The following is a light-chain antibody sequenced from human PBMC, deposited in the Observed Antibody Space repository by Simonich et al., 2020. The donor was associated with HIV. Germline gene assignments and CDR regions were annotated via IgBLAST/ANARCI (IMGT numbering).Light chain of an antibody. CDR2: EGS. J-gene: IGLJ1*01. CDR3: CSYAGSYTFYV. V-gene: IGLV2-23*01. Sequence: QSALTQPASVSGSPGQSITIPCTGTSSDVGSYNLVSWYQQHPGKAPKVMIYEGSERPSGVPDRFSGSKSGNTASLTISGLQAEDEADYYCCSYAGSYTFYVFGTGTKVTVL. CDR1: SSDVGSYNL.